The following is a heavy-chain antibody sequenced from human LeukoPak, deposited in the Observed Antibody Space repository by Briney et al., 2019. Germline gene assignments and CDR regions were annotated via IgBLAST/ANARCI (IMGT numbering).Heavy chain of an antibody. Sequence: SETLSLTCTVSGGSISSYYWSWIRQPPGKGLEWIGYIYYSGSTNNNPSLKSRVTISVDTSKNQFSLKLSSVTAADTAVYYCARVDEYYYDSSGYSSAFDIWGQGTMVTVSS. CDR2: IYYSGST. CDR3: ARVDEYYYDSSGYSSAFDI. J-gene: IGHJ3*02. CDR1: GGSISSYY. D-gene: IGHD3-22*01. V-gene: IGHV4-59*01.